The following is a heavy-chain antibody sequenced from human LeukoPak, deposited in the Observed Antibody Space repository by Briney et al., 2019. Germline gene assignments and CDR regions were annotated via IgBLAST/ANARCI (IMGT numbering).Heavy chain of an antibody. CDR2: ISWNSGSI. Sequence: PGGSLRLSCAASGFTFDDYAMHWVRQAPGKGLEWVSGISWNSGSIGYADSVKGRFTISRDNAKNSLYLQMYSLRAEDTALYYCAKDRGWEPSFFDYWGQGTLVTVSS. V-gene: IGHV3-9*01. CDR3: AKDRGWEPSFFDY. CDR1: GFTFDDYA. D-gene: IGHD1-26*01. J-gene: IGHJ4*02.